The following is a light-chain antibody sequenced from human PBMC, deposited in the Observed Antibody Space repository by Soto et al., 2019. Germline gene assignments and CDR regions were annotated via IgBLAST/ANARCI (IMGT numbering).Light chain of an antibody. J-gene: IGKJ1*01. CDR1: QSVTRHY. CDR2: GAS. V-gene: IGKV3-20*01. CDR3: QQYGGPPTT. Sequence: VWTQSTSTLSLSPGERATLSCRASQSVTRHYLAWWQQKPGQAPRLLIYGASRRAPGIPDRYSGSGSGTDFTLTISRLEPEDFAVYFCQQYGGPPTTFGQGTKV.